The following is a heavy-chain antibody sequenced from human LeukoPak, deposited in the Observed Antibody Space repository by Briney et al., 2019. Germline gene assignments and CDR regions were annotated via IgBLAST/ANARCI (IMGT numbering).Heavy chain of an antibody. D-gene: IGHD3-22*01. V-gene: IGHV5-51*01. Sequence: GESLKISCKGSGYSFTSYWIGWVRQMPGKGLEWMGIIHPGDSDTRYSPSFQGQVTISADKSISTAYSQWSSLKASDTAMYYCARTNYYDTSGYYGDYWGQGTLVTVSS. CDR1: GYSFTSYW. CDR2: IHPGDSDT. CDR3: ARTNYYDTSGYYGDY. J-gene: IGHJ4*02.